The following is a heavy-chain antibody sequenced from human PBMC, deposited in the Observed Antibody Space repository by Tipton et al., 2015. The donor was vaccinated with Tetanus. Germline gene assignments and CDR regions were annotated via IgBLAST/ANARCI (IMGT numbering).Heavy chain of an antibody. J-gene: IGHJ4*02. V-gene: IGHV4-31*03. CDR3: ARAERGCLYGPDAQYFFDS. CDR2: IHSSGSI. CDR1: GASITSGDNY. Sequence: LRLSCSVSGASITSGDNYWSWIRQHPGKGLEWIGYIHSSGSIYLNPSLKSRAAMSADTSKNQFSLNLSSVTGADTAVYFCARAERGCLYGPDAQYFFDSCGQGTLVTVSS. D-gene: IGHD2/OR15-2a*01.